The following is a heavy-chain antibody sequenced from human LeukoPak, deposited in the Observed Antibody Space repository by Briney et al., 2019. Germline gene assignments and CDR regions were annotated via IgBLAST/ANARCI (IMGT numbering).Heavy chain of an antibody. D-gene: IGHD2-21*02. CDR3: AKVGPTYCGGDCYSVPIWYYHMDV. CDR1: GFTFSDYW. J-gene: IGHJ6*03. CDR2: IRYDGSNK. V-gene: IGHV3-30*02. Sequence: WGSLRLSCAASGFTFSDYWMSWVRQAPGKGLEWVAFIRYDGSNKYYADSVKGRFTISRDNSKNTLYLQMNSLRAEDTAVYYCAKVGPTYCGGDCYSVPIWYYHMDVWGKGTTVTISS.